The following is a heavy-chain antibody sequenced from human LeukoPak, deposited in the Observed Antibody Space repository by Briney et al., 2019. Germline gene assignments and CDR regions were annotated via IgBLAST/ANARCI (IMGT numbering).Heavy chain of an antibody. CDR1: GFTFRSYA. Sequence: PGGSPRLSCAASGFTFRSYAMNWVRQAPGKGLEWVSAISNSGVNTYYADSVKGRFTISRDNSKNTLDLQMNSLRAEDTAVYYCAKGMYSSGWSRYFEYWGQGTPVTVSS. V-gene: IGHV3-23*01. CDR3: AKGMYSSGWSRYFEY. J-gene: IGHJ4*02. D-gene: IGHD6-19*01. CDR2: ISNSGVNT.